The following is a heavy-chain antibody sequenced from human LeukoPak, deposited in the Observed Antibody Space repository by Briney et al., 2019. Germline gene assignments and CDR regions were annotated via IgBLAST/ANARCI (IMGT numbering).Heavy chain of an antibody. V-gene: IGHV3-64*01. CDR2: ISSNGGST. J-gene: IGHJ3*02. CDR1: GFTFSSYA. Sequence: PGGSLRLSCAASGFTFSSYAMHWVRQAPGKGLEYVSAISSNGGSTYYANSVKGRFTITRDNSKNTLYLQMGSLRAEDMAVYYCARDSSSWLDAFDIWGQGTMVTVSS. CDR3: ARDSSSWLDAFDI. D-gene: IGHD6-13*01.